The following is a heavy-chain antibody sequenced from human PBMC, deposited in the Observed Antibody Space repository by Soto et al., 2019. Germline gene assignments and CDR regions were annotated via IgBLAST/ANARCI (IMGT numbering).Heavy chain of an antibody. D-gene: IGHD6-19*01. CDR2: VSHDGRNT. CDR1: GFTFSDYA. CDR3: AKGGRQWLVTSDFNY. J-gene: IGHJ4*02. Sequence: VQLVESGGGGVQPGRSLRLSCAASGFTFSDYAMHWVRQAPGKGLEWVALVSHDGRNTHYADSVKGRFTISRDSSKNTVSLEMTSLRAEDTAVYYCAKGGRQWLVTSDFNYWGQGALVTVSS. V-gene: IGHV3-30*18.